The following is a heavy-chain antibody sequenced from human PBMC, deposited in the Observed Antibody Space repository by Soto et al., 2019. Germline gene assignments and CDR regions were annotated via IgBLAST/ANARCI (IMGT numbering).Heavy chain of an antibody. CDR1: GGSISSGDYY. J-gene: IGHJ4*02. D-gene: IGHD3-22*01. Sequence: SETLSLTCTVSGGSISSGDYYWSWIRQPPGKGLEWIGYIYYSGSTYYNPSLKSRVTISVDTSKNQFSLKLSSVTAADTAVYYCARGVSVYDSSGYYRSYWGQATLVSVAS. CDR2: IYYSGST. V-gene: IGHV4-30-4*01. CDR3: ARGVSVYDSSGYYRSY.